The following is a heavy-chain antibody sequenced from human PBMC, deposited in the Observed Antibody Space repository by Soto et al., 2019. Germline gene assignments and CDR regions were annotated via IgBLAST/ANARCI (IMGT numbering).Heavy chain of an antibody. V-gene: IGHV4-59*08. CDR1: GGSISGHY. J-gene: IGHJ6*03. CDR3: ARGPYYDLFWNSYYMDV. Sequence: QVQLQESGPGLVKPSETLSLSCSVSGGSISGHYWSWVRQTPGKGLEWIGYLYYTGSTNYNPSLKSRATIAVDPAKDHFAQRPASVTAADTAVYYCARGPYYDLFWNSYYMDVWGEGTTVTVSS. CDR2: LYYTGST. D-gene: IGHD3-16*01.